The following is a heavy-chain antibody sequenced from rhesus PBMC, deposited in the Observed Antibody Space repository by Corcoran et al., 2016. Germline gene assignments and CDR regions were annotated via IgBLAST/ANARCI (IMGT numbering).Heavy chain of an antibody. D-gene: IGHD3-28*01. J-gene: IGHJ2*01. CDR3: ARDPSITMIVVITQKWYFDL. V-gene: IGHV1S2*01. CDR2: INPYNGNT. Sequence: QVQLVQSGAEVKKPGSSVKVSCKASGYTLTDYFMHWVRQAPRQGLEGMGWINPYNGNTKYAQKFQGRFTMTSDTSTRTTYMELSSLRSEATAVYYCARDPSITMIVVITQKWYFDLWGPGTPITISS. CDR1: GYTLTDYF.